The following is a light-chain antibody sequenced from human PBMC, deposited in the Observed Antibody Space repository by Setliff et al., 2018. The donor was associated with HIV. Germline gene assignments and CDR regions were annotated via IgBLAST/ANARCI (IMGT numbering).Light chain of an antibody. J-gene: IGLJ1*01. Sequence: QSVLTQPPSVSGAPGQRVTISCTGSSSNIGAAYDVNWYRQLPGTAPKLLIYGSSDRPSGVPDRFSGSKSGTSASLAITGLHAEDEADYYCQSYDSRLSGYVFGTGTKVTVL. CDR1: SSNIGAAYD. V-gene: IGLV1-40*01. CDR2: GSS. CDR3: QSYDSRLSGYV.